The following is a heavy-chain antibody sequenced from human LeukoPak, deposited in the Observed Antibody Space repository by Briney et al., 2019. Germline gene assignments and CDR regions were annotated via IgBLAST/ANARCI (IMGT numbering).Heavy chain of an antibody. CDR2: INPNSGGT. CDR3: ASEPGLGHPI. D-gene: IGHD3-3*01. V-gene: IGHV1-2*06. J-gene: IGHJ4*02. Sequence: GASVKVSCKASGGTFSSYAISWVRQAPGQGLEWMGRINPNSGGTNYAQRFQGRVTMTRDTSISTAYMELSRLRSDDTAVYYCASEPGLGHPIWGQGTLVTVSS. CDR1: GGTFSSYA.